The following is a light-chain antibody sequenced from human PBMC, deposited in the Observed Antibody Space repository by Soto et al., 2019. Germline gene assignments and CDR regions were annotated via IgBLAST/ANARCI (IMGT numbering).Light chain of an antibody. CDR2: GNN. V-gene: IGLV1-40*01. CDR1: SSNIGANYD. J-gene: IGLJ3*02. CDR3: CSYAGSYSWV. Sequence: QSVLTQPPSVSGAPGQRVTISCTGSSSNIGANYDVHWYQHRPGTAPKLLIFGNNNRPSGVPDRFSGSKSGTSASLAITGLQAEDEGDYYCCSYAGSYSWVFGGGTKLTVL.